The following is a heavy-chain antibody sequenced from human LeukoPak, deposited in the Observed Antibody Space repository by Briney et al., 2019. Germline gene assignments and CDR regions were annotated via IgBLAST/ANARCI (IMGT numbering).Heavy chain of an antibody. J-gene: IGHJ5*02. CDR1: GYTFTSYD. V-gene: IGHV1-8*01. D-gene: IGHD6-13*01. CDR3: ARDSSSWLNWFDP. Sequence: ASVKVSCKASGYTFTSYDINWVRQATGQGLEWMGWMNPNSGNTGYAQKLQGRVTMTTDTSTSTAYMELRSLRSDDTAVYYCARDSSSWLNWFDPWGQGTLVTVSS. CDR2: MNPNSGNT.